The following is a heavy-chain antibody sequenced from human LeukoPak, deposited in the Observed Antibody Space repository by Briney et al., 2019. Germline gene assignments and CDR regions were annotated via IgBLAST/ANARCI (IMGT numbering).Heavy chain of an antibody. Sequence: SETLSLTCTVSGGSISSYYWNWIRQPPGKGLEWIGYIYYSGSTNYNPSLKSRVTISVDTSKNQFSLRLSSVTAADTAVYYCARHRYYYDGSGYYYQPWGQGTLVTVSS. J-gene: IGHJ5*02. V-gene: IGHV4-59*01. D-gene: IGHD3-22*01. CDR1: GGSISSYY. CDR2: IYYSGST. CDR3: ARHRYYYDGSGYYYQP.